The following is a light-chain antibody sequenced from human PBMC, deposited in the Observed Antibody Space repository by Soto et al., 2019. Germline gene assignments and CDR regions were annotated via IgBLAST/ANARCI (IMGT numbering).Light chain of an antibody. V-gene: IGKV3-20*01. J-gene: IGKJ1*01. CDR2: GVS. CDR1: QRVSSSS. CDR3: QQYSISST. Sequence: EIVFTQSPATLSLSPGERPPHSWRASQRVSSSSLAWYQHKPGQSPRLLIFGVSSRATDIPDRFSGSGSGTDFTLTINRLEPEDFAVYYCQQYSISSTFGQGTKVDIK.